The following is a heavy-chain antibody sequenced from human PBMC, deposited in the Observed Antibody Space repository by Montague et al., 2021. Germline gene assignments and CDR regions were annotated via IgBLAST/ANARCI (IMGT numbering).Heavy chain of an antibody. Sequence: SXTLSLTCAVSGGSFSAYYWDWIRQPPGKGLEWIGEIHHSGITYYNPSLNSRLTISLDTSKNQFSLKLNSVTAADTAVYFCARRSRLKSPVDYWGQGTLVTVSS. CDR2: IHHSGIT. CDR1: GGSFSAYY. V-gene: IGHV4-34*01. CDR3: ARRSRLKSPVDY. J-gene: IGHJ4*02.